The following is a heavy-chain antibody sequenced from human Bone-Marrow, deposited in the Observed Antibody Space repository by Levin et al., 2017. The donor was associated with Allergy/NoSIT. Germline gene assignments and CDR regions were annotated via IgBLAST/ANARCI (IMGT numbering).Heavy chain of an antibody. CDR3: AKVKNSFYYPYFYDY. CDR1: GFTFGSYA. V-gene: IGHV3-23*01. J-gene: IGHJ4*02. Sequence: GGSLRLSCAASGFTFGSYAMSWVRQAPGQGLEWVSFISGGGNSTYYADSVKGRFTVSRDNSKNTLYLQMNSLRDEDTALYYCAKVKNSFYYPYFYDYWGQGALVTVSS. CDR2: ISGGGNST. D-gene: IGHD3-22*01.